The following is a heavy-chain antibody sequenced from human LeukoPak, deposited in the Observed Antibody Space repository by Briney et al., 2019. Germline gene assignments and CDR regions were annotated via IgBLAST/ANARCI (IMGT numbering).Heavy chain of an antibody. CDR2: ISGGGGST. D-gene: IGHD1-26*01. V-gene: IGHV3-23*01. J-gene: IGHJ3*02. CDR3: AKVATFSGSYGAFDI. Sequence: GGSLRLSCAASGFTFSSYAMSWVRRAPGKGLEWVSAISGGGGSTYYADSVKGRFTISRDNSKNTLYLQMNSLRAEDTAVYYCAKVATFSGSYGAFDIWGQGTMVTVSS. CDR1: GFTFSSYA.